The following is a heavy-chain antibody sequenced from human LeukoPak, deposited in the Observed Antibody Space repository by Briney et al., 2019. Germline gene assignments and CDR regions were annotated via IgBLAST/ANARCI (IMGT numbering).Heavy chain of an antibody. J-gene: IGHJ6*03. CDR3: ARDGITIFGVVIICSSPIDV. V-gene: IGHV3-21*01. D-gene: IGHD3-3*01. CDR2: ISSSSSYI. Sequence: GGSLRLSCAASGFTFSSYSMNWVRQAPGKGLEWVSSISSSSSYIYYADSVKGRFTISRDSAKNSLYLQMNSLRAEDTAVYYCARDGITIFGVVIICSSPIDVWGKGTTVTVSS. CDR1: GFTFSSYS.